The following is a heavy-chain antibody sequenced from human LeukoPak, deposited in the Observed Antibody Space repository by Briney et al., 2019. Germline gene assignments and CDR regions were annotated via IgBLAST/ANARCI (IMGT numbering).Heavy chain of an antibody. Sequence: SETLSLTCAVYGGSFSGYYWSWIRQPPGKGLEWIGEINHSGSTSYNPSLKSRVTISVDTSKNQFSLKLTSVTAADTAVYYCARRGIVGALYWGRGTLVTVSS. V-gene: IGHV4-34*01. CDR2: INHSGST. CDR3: ARRGIVGALY. J-gene: IGHJ4*02. D-gene: IGHD1-26*01. CDR1: GGSFSGYY.